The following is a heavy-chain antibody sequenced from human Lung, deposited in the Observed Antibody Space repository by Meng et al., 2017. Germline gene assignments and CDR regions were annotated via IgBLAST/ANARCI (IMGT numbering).Heavy chain of an antibody. CDR2: IYHSGST. CDR1: GGSISSSNW. V-gene: IGHV4-4*02. D-gene: IGHD6-19*01. J-gene: IGHJ4*02. CDR3: ARRELWLDPQNFDY. Sequence: QGGGPGLVKPSGTLSLTCAVSGGSISSSNWWSWVRQPPGKGLEWIGEIYHSGSTNYNPSLKSRVTISVDKSKNQFSLKLSSVTAADTAVYYCARRELWLDPQNFDYWGQGTLVPSPQ.